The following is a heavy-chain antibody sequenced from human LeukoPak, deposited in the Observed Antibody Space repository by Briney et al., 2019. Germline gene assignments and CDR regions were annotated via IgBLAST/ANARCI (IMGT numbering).Heavy chain of an antibody. D-gene: IGHD2-2*01. V-gene: IGHV3-53*01. CDR2: IYNGGST. Sequence: GGSLRLSCAASGFTVSSNYMSWVRQAPGKGLEWVSVIYNGGSTYYADSVKGRFTISRDNSKNTLYLQMNSLRAEDTAVYYCARVRLVPASNWYFDLWGRGTLVTVSS. CDR1: GFTVSSNY. J-gene: IGHJ2*01. CDR3: ARVRLVPASNWYFDL.